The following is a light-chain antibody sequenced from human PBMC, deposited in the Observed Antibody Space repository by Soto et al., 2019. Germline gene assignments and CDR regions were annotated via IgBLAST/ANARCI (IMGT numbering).Light chain of an antibody. CDR2: IND. J-gene: IGLJ1*01. Sequence: QSVLTQPPSASGTPGQRVTISCSGSNSNIGSNTVNWYQQLPGAAPKLLIYINDQRPSGVPDRFSGSKSGTSASLAISGLQPGDEADYYCAAWDDSLNALFGTGTKVTVL. CDR1: NSNIGSNT. V-gene: IGLV1-44*01. CDR3: AAWDDSLNAL.